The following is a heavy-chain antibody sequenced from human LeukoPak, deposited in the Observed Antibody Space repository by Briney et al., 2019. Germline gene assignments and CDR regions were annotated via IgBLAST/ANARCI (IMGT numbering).Heavy chain of an antibody. V-gene: IGHV3-74*01. CDR2: IRGDGSDA. Sequence: GGSLRLSCAASGFTFSDTWMHWVRQVPGKGLVWVSRIRGDGSDARYAESVRGRFTISRDNSKNTLYLQMNSLRAEDTAVYYCAKYHYYDSSGFLDYWGQGTLVTVSS. D-gene: IGHD3-22*01. J-gene: IGHJ4*02. CDR3: AKYHYYDSSGFLDY. CDR1: GFTFSDTW.